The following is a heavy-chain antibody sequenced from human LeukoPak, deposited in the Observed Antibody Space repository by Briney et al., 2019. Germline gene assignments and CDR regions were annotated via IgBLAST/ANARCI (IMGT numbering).Heavy chain of an antibody. CDR2: IYYSGST. Sequence: SETLSLTCAVSGGSISSSSYYWGWIRQPPGKGLEWIGSIYYSGSTYYNPSLKSRVTISVDTSKNPCSLKLSSVTAAHTAVYYCARRGEQWLVRRRRSYFDYWGKGTLVTAPS. CDR1: GGSISSSSYY. CDR3: ARRGEQWLVRRRRSYFDY. V-gene: IGHV4-39*01. J-gene: IGHJ4*02. D-gene: IGHD6-19*01.